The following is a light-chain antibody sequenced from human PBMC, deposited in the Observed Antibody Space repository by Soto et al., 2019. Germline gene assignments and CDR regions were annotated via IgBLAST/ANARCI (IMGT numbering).Light chain of an antibody. CDR2: WAS. CDR1: QSVLYSSNNKNY. CDR3: QQYQSPPNT. V-gene: IGKV4-1*01. Sequence: DIVMTQSPDSLAVSLGERATINCKSSQSVLYSSNNKNYLAWYQQKPGQPPKLLIYWASTRESGVPDRFSGSGSGTDVTLTISSLQAEDVAVYHCQQYQSPPNTLGQGTKLEIK. J-gene: IGKJ2*01.